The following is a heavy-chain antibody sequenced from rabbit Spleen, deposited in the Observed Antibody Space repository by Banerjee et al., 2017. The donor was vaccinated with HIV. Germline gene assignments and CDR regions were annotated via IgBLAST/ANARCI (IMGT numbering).Heavy chain of an antibody. CDR2: IDAGNSGIT. CDR1: GFSFSSRNY. D-gene: IGHD7-1*01. V-gene: IGHV1S40*01. Sequence: QSLEESGGDLVKPGASLTLTCTASGFSFSSRNYMCWVRQAPGKGLEWIACIDAGNSGITYYASWAKGRFTISKTSSTTVTLQMTSLTAADTATYFCARDNAGYAGYGDDNLWGPGTLVTVS. J-gene: IGHJ4*01. CDR3: ARDNAGYAGYGDDNL.